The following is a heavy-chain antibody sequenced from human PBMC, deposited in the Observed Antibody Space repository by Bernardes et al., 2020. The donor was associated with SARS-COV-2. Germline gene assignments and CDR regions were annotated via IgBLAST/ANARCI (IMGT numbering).Heavy chain of an antibody. Sequence: SETLSLTCTISGDSISILNYYWTWLLQLPGKGLEWIGYLYDTEITYYNPSLRSRVTISLDTSRSQFSLKLTSVTAADTAVYFCASQRRHELVFDSWGQGTLVTVSS. CDR2: LYDTEIT. CDR3: ASQRRHELVFDS. J-gene: IGHJ4*02. D-gene: IGHD6-13*01. CDR1: GDSISILNYY. V-gene: IGHV4-30-4*08.